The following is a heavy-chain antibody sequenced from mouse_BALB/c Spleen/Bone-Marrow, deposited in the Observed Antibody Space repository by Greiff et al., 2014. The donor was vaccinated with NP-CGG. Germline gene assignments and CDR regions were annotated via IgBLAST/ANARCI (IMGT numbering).Heavy chain of an antibody. CDR3: TTLARNNFDY. J-gene: IGHJ2*01. CDR1: GYTFSNYW. Sequence: EVQLVESGTVLARPGAAVKMSCKASGYTFSNYWMHWIEQRPGQGLEWIGTIHPGNSDTTYNQKFKGKAKLTAVTSTSTAYMELSSLTNEDSAVYYCTTLARNNFDYWGQGTTLTVSS. CDR2: IHPGNSDT. D-gene: IGHD3-1*01. V-gene: IGHV1-5*01.